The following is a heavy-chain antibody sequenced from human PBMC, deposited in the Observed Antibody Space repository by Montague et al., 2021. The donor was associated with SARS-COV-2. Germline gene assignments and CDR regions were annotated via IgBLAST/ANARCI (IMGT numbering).Heavy chain of an antibody. V-gene: IGHV3-48*03. CDR2: ISSSGATI. CDR3: ATNKYCTLHDCLHGRHYFDX. Sequence: SLRLSCAASGFDFFNFDMAWVRQAPGRGLEWISGISSSGATILYADSLKGRFTISRDNIQKSLYLQMNSLRAEDTAVYYCATNKYCTLHDCLHGRHYFDXWGQGTLVTVSS. D-gene: IGHD2-8*01. J-gene: IGHJ4*02. CDR1: GFDFFNFD.